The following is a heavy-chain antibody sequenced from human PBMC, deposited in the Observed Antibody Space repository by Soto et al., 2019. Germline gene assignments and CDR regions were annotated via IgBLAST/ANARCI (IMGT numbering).Heavy chain of an antibody. V-gene: IGHV6-1*01. J-gene: IGHJ4*02. CDR3: AHSEGSSCLCDS. CDR2: TYYRSKWYN. CDR1: GDSVSTNSAT. D-gene: IGHD6-13*01. Sequence: SQTLSLTCAISGDSVSTNSATWDWIRQSPSRGLEWLGRTYYRSKWYNDYAVSVKGRITINPDTSKNQVVLTVTNMDPVDTGTYYCAHSEGSSCLCDSWGQGTLVTVS.